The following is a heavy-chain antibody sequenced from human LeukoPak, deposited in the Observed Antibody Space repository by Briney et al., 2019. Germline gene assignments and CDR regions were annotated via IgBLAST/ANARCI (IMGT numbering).Heavy chain of an antibody. CDR1: GFTVSSNY. D-gene: IGHD5-24*01. CDR3: ARVMGRWLQLDY. V-gene: IGHV3-53*04. CDR2: IYSGGST. Sequence: GGSLRLSCAASGFTVSSNYMSWVRQAPGKGLEWVSVIYSGGSTYYADSVKGRFNISRHNSKNTLYLQMNSLRAEDTAVYYCARVMGRWLQLDYWGQGTLVTVSS. J-gene: IGHJ4*02.